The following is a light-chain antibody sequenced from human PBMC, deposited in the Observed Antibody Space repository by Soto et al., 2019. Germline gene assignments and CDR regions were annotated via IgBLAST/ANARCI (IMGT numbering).Light chain of an antibody. CDR1: QDIRNQ. V-gene: IGKV1-6*01. Sequence: AVHMTQFPSSRSASVRDRFVSSCRTRQDIRNQLAWYQQKPGKAPKLLLYYASTLQSGVPSTFSGSGFGTAVTLPISSLQPEDVXXXYCQQADTXPITFGQGTRLEIK. CDR2: YAS. CDR3: QQADTXPIT. J-gene: IGKJ5*01.